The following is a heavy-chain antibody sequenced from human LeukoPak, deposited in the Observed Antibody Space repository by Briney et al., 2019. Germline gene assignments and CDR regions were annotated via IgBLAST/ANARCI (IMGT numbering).Heavy chain of an antibody. CDR1: GFTFSSYA. V-gene: IGHV3-23*01. J-gene: IGHJ4*02. CDR2: ISGSGGDT. CDR3: AKGGNANGDTFLDY. Sequence: QPGGSLRLSCAASGFTFSSYAMSWVRQAPGRGLQWVSGISGSGGDTYYADSVKGRFTISRDNSKSTLYLQMNSLRAADTAVYYCAKGGNANGDTFLDYWGQGILVTVSS. D-gene: IGHD4-17*01.